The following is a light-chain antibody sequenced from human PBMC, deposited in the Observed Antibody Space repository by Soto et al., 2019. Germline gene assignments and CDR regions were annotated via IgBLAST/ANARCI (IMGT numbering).Light chain of an antibody. CDR3: QQRSNWPIT. Sequence: EIVLAQSPGTLSLSPGERATLSCRASQSVTNSFLAWYQQKPGQAPRLLIYGASRRATGIPDRFTGSGSGTDFTLTISSLESEDSAVYYCQQRSNWPITFGQGTRLEIK. CDR1: QSVTNSF. CDR2: GAS. V-gene: IGKV3D-20*02. J-gene: IGKJ5*01.